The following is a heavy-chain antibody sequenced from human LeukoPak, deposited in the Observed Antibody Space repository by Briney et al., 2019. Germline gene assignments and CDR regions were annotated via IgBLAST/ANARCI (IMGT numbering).Heavy chain of an antibody. Sequence: SETLSLTCTISDASIRDYYWSWIRQPPGKGLEWIGYIYISGSPNYNPSLKSRVTISVDTSKNQFSLNLSSVTAADTAVYYCARHGVVVPSAMYYYYMDVWGKGTTVTVSS. D-gene: IGHD2-2*01. CDR3: ARHGVVVPSAMYYYYMDV. J-gene: IGHJ6*03. V-gene: IGHV4-4*09. CDR2: IYISGSP. CDR1: DASIRDYY.